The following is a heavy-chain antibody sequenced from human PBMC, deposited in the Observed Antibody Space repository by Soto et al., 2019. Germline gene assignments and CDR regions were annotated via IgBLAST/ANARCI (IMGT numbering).Heavy chain of an antibody. Sequence: PSETLSLTCTVSGGSISSYYWSWIRQPPGKGLEWIGYINHSGSTNYNPSLKSRVTISVDTSKNQFSLKLSSVTAADTAVYYCARAVVVAVPSGGYYYYYMDVWGKGTTVTVSS. J-gene: IGHJ6*03. CDR1: GGSISSYY. V-gene: IGHV4-59*12. CDR2: INHSGST. CDR3: ARAVVVAVPSGGYYYYYMDV. D-gene: IGHD2-15*01.